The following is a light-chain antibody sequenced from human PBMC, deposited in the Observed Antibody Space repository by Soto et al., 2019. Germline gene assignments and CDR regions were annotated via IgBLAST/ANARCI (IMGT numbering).Light chain of an antibody. CDR1: QSVSSN. CDR2: GAS. CDR3: QQYDNWPLYT. Sequence: EIVMTQSPATLSVSPGERATLSCRASQSVSSNLAWYQQKPGQAPRLLIFGASTRATGIPARFSGRGSGTEFTLTISSLQSEDFAFYYCQQYDNWPLYTFGQGTKLEIK. V-gene: IGKV3-15*01. J-gene: IGKJ2*01.